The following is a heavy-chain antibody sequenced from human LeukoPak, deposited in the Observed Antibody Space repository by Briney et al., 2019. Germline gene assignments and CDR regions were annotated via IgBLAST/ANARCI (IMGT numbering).Heavy chain of an antibody. CDR2: IYSSDST. V-gene: IGHV4-61*02. Sequence: PAETLTLTCTASGVSFSSGRYYWSRIPPPAGKVLVWIGRIYSSDSTNYNPALKSRATLSVDTSKNQFSMTLSSVTAAHTAVYYCARSANPLLKDCSSTSCYLPEYFQRWGQGTLVTVSS. CDR1: GVSFSSGRYY. CDR3: ARSANPLLKDCSSTSCYLPEYFQR. J-gene: IGHJ1*01. D-gene: IGHD2-2*01.